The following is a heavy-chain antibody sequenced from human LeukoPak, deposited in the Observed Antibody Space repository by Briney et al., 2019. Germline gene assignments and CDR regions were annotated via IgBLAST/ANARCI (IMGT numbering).Heavy chain of an antibody. CDR2: ISTYNGNT. V-gene: IGHV1-18*01. CDR1: GYTFTSYG. J-gene: IGHJ6*03. CDR3: ARGYRYYYYYYMDV. Sequence: ASVKVSCKASGYTFTSYGISWVRQAPGQGLEWMGWISTYNGNTNYAQKLQGRVTMTTNTSTSTAYMELRSLRSDDTAVYYCARGYRYYYYYYMDVWGKGTTVTVSS. D-gene: IGHD5-12*01.